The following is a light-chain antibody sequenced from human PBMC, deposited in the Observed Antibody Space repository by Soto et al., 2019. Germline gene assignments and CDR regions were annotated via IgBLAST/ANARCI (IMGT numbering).Light chain of an antibody. CDR3: SSYTSSSTLV. J-gene: IGLJ2*01. CDR2: NVY. CDR1: SSDVGGYNY. V-gene: IGLV2-14*01. Sequence: QSVLTQPASVSGSPGQSITISCTGTSSDVGGYNYVSWYQQHPGKAPKLMIYNVYDRPAGISHRFSGSKSGNTASLTVSGLQAEDEADYYCSSYTSSSTLVFGGGTKLTVL.